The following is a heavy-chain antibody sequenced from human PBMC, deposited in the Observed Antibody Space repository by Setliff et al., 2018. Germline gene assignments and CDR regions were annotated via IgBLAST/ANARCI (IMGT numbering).Heavy chain of an antibody. CDR1: RYTLSKYY. CDR3: ARDRFYNSWSGTSITAPHDAFDI. Sequence: ASVKVSCKASRYTLSKYYMHWVRQAPGQGLEWMGIINPSGGLTKYAQKFQGRVTMTSDTSTNTVYLEVSSLRSEDTAVYFCARDRFYNSWSGTSITAPHDAFDIWGQGTMVTVSS. D-gene: IGHD3-3*01. V-gene: IGHV1-46*03. J-gene: IGHJ3*02. CDR2: INPSGGLT.